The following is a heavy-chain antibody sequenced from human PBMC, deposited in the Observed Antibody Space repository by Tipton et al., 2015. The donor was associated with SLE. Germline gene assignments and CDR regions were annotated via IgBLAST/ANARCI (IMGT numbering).Heavy chain of an antibody. CDR3: AKDIYRYTSSWWDY. D-gene: IGHD6-13*01. J-gene: IGHJ4*02. CDR2: ISESSRYL. V-gene: IGHV3-21*04. Sequence: SLRLSCAASGFTFSDYSMNWVRRAPGKGLEWVSSISESSRYLYVADALKGRFTISRDNAKSSLYLQMNSLRVEDTALYYCAKDIYRYTSSWWDYWGQGTQVTASS. CDR1: GFTFSDYS.